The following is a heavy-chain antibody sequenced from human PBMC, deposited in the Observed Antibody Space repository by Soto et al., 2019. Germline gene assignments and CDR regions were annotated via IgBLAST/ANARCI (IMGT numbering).Heavy chain of an antibody. D-gene: IGHD1-7*01. CDR3: ARAGVELQRRPWFDP. CDR1: GFTFSSYS. J-gene: IGHJ5*02. CDR2: ISSSSSYI. Sequence: GGSLRLSCAASGFTFSSYSMNWVRQAPGKGLEWVSSISSSSSYIYYADSVKGRFTISRDNAKNSLYLQMNSLRAEDTAVYYCARAGVELQRRPWFDPWGQGTLVTVSS. V-gene: IGHV3-21*01.